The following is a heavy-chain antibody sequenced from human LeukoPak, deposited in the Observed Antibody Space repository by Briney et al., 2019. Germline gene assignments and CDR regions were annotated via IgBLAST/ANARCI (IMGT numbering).Heavy chain of an antibody. D-gene: IGHD3-10*01. CDR1: GGSISSGSYY. V-gene: IGHV4-39*01. CDR2: IYYSGST. J-gene: IGHJ4*02. CDR3: SRHSSNYGSGRIFDY. Sequence: PSETLSLTCTVSGGSISSGSYYWGWHRQPTGKGLEWVGSIYYSGSTYYNPSLKVRVTLSVDTSKKQFSLKLSFVTAADTAVYYCSRHSSNYGSGRIFDYWGQGALVTVFS.